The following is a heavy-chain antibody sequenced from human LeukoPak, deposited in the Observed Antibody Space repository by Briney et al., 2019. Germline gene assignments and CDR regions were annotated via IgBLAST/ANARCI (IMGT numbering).Heavy chain of an antibody. D-gene: IGHD3-22*01. CDR2: IRLDGSEE. V-gene: IGHV3-7*01. CDR1: GFTFSHYW. Sequence: GGSLRVSCTASGFTFSHYWTTWVRQAPGKGLEWVANIRLDGSEEYYVDSLKGRFTISRDNAKNSLYLQMNSLRAEDTAMYYCARDPYDRGGYGAFDLWGQGTMVTVSS. CDR3: ARDPYDRGGYGAFDL. J-gene: IGHJ3*01.